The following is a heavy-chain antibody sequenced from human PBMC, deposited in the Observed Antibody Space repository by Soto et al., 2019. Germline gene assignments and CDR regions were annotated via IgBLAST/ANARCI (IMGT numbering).Heavy chain of an antibody. CDR2: IYYSGST. J-gene: IGHJ4*02. D-gene: IGHD5-18*01. Sequence: QVQLQESGPGLVKPSQTLSLTCTVSGGPISSGDYYWSWIRQPPGKGLEWIGYIYYSGSTYYNPSLKSRVTISVDTSKNQFSLKLSSVTAADTAVYYCARVVDTAMFTAGLFDYWGQGTLVTVSS. V-gene: IGHV4-30-4*01. CDR1: GGPISSGDYY. CDR3: ARVVDTAMFTAGLFDY.